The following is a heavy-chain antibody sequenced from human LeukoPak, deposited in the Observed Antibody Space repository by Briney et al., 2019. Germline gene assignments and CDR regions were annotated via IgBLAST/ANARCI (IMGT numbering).Heavy chain of an antibody. J-gene: IGHJ4*02. CDR3: AKRFYNWNEYYFDY. CDR2: ISGSGGST. D-gene: IGHD1-20*01. Sequence: PGGSLRLSCAASGFTFSSYAMSWVRQAPGKGLEWVSVISGSGGSTYYADSVKGRFTISRDNSKNTLYLQMNSLRAEDTAVYYCAKRFYNWNEYYFDYWGQGTLVTVSS. V-gene: IGHV3-23*01. CDR1: GFTFSSYA.